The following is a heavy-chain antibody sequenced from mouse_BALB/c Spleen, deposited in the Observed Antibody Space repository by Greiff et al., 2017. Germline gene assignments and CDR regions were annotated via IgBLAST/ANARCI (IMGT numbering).Heavy chain of an antibody. CDR3: ARSVYDYAMDY. D-gene: IGHD2-3*01. CDR2: ISSGSSTI. J-gene: IGHJ4*01. CDR1: GFTFSSFG. Sequence: EVMLVESGGGLVQPGGSRKLSCAASGFTFSSFGMHWVRQAPEKGLEWVAYISSGSSTIYYADTVKGRFTISRDNPKNTLFLQMTSLRSEDTAMYYCARSVYDYAMDYWGQGTSVTVSS. V-gene: IGHV5-17*02.